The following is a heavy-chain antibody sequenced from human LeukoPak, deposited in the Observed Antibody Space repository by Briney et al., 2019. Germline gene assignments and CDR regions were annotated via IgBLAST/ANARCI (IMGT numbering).Heavy chain of an antibody. Sequence: KPGGSLRLSCAASGFTFSDYYMSWIRQAPGKGLEWVSYITSSSSYTNYADSVKGRFTISRDNTKSSLYLQMNSLRAEDTAVYYCARVYSYDSTGYFDYYFDYWGQGTLVTVPS. CDR2: ITSSSSYT. J-gene: IGHJ4*02. CDR1: GFTFSDYY. CDR3: ARVYSYDSTGYFDYYFDY. V-gene: IGHV3-11*05. D-gene: IGHD3-22*01.